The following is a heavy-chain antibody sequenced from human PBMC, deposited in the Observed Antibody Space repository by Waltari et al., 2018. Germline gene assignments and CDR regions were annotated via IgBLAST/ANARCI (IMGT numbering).Heavy chain of an antibody. CDR3: RLLLVGATEEGYFDS. D-gene: IGHD1-26*01. V-gene: IGHV3-48*04. Sequence: EVQLVESGGDLVKPGGSLRLSCAASGLTFSDNSMQWVRQAPGKGPEWIAYISISGYTTFYADSVRGRFTISRDNAKSSVYLQMSSLRAEDTAVYYCRLLLVGATEEGYFDSWGQGTLVTVSS. J-gene: IGHJ4*02. CDR2: ISISGYTT. CDR1: GLTFSDNS.